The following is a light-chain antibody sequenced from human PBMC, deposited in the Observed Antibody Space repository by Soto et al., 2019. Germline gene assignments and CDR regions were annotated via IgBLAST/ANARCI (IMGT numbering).Light chain of an antibody. Sequence: QPVLTQSPSASASLGASVKLTCTLSSGHSSYAIAWHQQEAEKGPRFLMKVNSDGSHNKGDGIPDRFSGSSSGAERYLTISSLQSEDEADYYCQTWDTGTWVFGAGTKVTVL. CDR3: QTWDTGTWV. J-gene: IGLJ3*02. V-gene: IGLV4-69*01. CDR2: VNSDGSH. CDR1: SGHSSYA.